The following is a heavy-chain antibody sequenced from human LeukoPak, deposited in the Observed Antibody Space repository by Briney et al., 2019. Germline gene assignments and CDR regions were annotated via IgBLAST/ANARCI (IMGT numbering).Heavy chain of an antibody. D-gene: IGHD3-22*01. Sequence: PSETLSLTCTVSGGSISSHYWSWIRQPPGKGLEWNGYIYYSGSTNYNPSLKSRVTISVDTSKNQFSLKLSSVTAADTAVYYCAREGTYYYDSSGRWNWFDPWGQGTLVTVSS. CDR3: AREGTYYYDSSGRWNWFDP. V-gene: IGHV4-59*11. CDR1: GGSISSHY. J-gene: IGHJ5*02. CDR2: IYYSGST.